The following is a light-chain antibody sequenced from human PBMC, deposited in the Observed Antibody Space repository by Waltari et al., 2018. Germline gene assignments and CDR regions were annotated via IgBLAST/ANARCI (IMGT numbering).Light chain of an antibody. CDR2: TAS. Sequence: DIVLTQSPGTVSLSPGARATLPCWYSQSVRIYLAWYQQQPGQAPRLLSYTASTRATGIPDRFSASGSGTDFSLTISRLEPEDFAVYYCQQYVESPATFGQGTKVEIK. CDR3: QQYVESPAT. CDR1: QSVRIY. J-gene: IGKJ1*01. V-gene: IGKV3-20*01.